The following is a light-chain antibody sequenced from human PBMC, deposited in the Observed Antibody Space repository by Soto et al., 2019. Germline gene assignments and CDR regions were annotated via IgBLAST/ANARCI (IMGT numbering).Light chain of an antibody. Sequence: DIQMTQSPSSLSASVGDAVTITCRASQTINSYLNRYQQRPGKAPKLLICVASTLQSGVPLRFSGSGFGTDFTLTITSVQPEDCVTYDCQQSYGSPYTFGQGTKLEIK. CDR2: VAS. V-gene: IGKV1-39*01. J-gene: IGKJ2*01. CDR1: QTINSY. CDR3: QQSYGSPYT.